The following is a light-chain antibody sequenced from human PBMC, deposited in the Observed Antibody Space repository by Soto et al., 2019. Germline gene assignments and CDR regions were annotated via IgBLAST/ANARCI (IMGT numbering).Light chain of an antibody. CDR3: QQYNSYSPT. J-gene: IGKJ1*01. V-gene: IGKV1-5*03. CDR2: RAS. Sequence: DIQRTQSPSTLSSSVGDRVAITCRASQSISSSLAWYQQKPGKAPKLLIYRASSLESGVPSRFSGSGSGTEFTLTISSMQPDDFAAYYCQQYNSYSPTFGQGTKVDIK. CDR1: QSISSS.